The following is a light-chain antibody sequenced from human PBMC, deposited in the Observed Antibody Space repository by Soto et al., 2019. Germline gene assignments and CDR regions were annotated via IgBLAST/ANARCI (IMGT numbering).Light chain of an antibody. CDR2: DVS. J-gene: IGLJ2*01. CDR1: SGDVGAYNY. V-gene: IGLV2-14*01. Sequence: QSALTQPASVSGSPGQSITISCAGTSGDVGAYNYVTWFQQYPGKVPKLIIYDVSDWPSGVSDRFSGSKSGNTASLTISGLLAEDEADYYCGSYTTINTMIFGGGTKLTVL. CDR3: GSYTTINTMI.